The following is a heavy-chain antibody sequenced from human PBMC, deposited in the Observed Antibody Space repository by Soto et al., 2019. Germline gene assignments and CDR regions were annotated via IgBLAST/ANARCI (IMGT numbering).Heavy chain of an antibody. CDR2: INHSGRT. Sequence: PSETLSLTCAVYGGSFSCYYWSWIRQAPGKGLEWIGEINHSGRTNENPSLKSRVTISVDTSKNQFSLKLRSVTAADTAVYYCARGITMKLAVQGDAPDNYYFDSWGQGSLVTVSS. CDR1: GGSFSCYY. J-gene: IGHJ4*02. CDR3: ARGITMKLAVQGDAPDNYYFDS. V-gene: IGHV4-34*01. D-gene: IGHD3-22*01.